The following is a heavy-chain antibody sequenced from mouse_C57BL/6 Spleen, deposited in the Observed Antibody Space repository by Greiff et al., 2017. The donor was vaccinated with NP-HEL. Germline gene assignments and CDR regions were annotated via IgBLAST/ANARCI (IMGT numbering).Heavy chain of an antibody. D-gene: IGHD3-2*02. CDR2: ISDGGSYT. Sequence: EVQRVESGGGLVKPGGSLKLSCAASGFTFSSYAMSWVRQTPEKRLEWVATISDGGSYTYYPDNVKGRFTISRDNAKNNLYLQMSHLKSEDTAMYYCARDGGELRPYYFDYWGQGTTLTVSS. CDR1: GFTFSSYA. V-gene: IGHV5-4*01. CDR3: ARDGGELRPYYFDY. J-gene: IGHJ2*01.